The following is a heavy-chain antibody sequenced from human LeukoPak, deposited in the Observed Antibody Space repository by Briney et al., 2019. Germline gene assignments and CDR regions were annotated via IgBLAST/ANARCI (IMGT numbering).Heavy chain of an antibody. Sequence: PSETLSLTCTVSGGSLSNYYWSWIRQYPGQGLEWIGYIYYSGSTTYNSSLKSRVTISVDTSKNQFSLKLTSVTAADTAVYYCARAGGNRFDPWGQGILATVSS. V-gene: IGHV4-59*01. J-gene: IGHJ5*02. D-gene: IGHD3-10*01. CDR2: IYYSGST. CDR3: ARAGGNRFDP. CDR1: GGSLSNYY.